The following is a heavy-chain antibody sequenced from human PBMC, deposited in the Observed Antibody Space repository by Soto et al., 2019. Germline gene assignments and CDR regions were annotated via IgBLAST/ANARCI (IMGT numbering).Heavy chain of an antibody. J-gene: IGHJ4*02. CDR1: GFTFSSYG. V-gene: IGHV3-30*18. Sequence: GGSLRLSCAASGFTFSSYGMHWVRQAPGKGLERVAVLSYDGSNKYYADSVKGRFTISRDNSKNTLYLQMNSLRAEDTAVYYCAKVVHAPPTLAAPFDYWGQGTLVTV. CDR3: AKVVHAPPTLAAPFDY. D-gene: IGHD6-6*01. CDR2: LSYDGSNK.